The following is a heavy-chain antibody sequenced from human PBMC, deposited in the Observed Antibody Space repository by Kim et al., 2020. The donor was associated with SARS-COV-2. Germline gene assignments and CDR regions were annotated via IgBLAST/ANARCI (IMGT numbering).Heavy chain of an antibody. CDR1: GFTFSSYA. Sequence: GGSLRLSCAASGFTFSSYAMHWVRQAPGKGLEWVAVISYDGSNKYYADSVKGRFTISRDNSKNTLYLQMNSLRAEDTAVYYCARDSQTYDILTGYTSWGQGTLVTVSS. D-gene: IGHD3-9*01. CDR2: ISYDGSNK. J-gene: IGHJ4*02. V-gene: IGHV3-30*04. CDR3: ARDSQTYDILTGYTS.